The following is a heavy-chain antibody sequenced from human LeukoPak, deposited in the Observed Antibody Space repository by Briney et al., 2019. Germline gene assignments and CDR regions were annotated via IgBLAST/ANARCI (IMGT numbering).Heavy chain of an antibody. D-gene: IGHD3-22*01. Sequence: PGGSLRLSCAASGFTFGSYAMSWVRQAPGKGLEWVSAISGSGGSTYYADSVKGRFTISRDNSKNTLYLQMNSLRAEDTAVYYCAKETPRDDYDSSGYSDAFDIWGQGTMVTVSS. J-gene: IGHJ3*02. V-gene: IGHV3-23*01. CDR1: GFTFGSYA. CDR2: ISGSGGST. CDR3: AKETPRDDYDSSGYSDAFDI.